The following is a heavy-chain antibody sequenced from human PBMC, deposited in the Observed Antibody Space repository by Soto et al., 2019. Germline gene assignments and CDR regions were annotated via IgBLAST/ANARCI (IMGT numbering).Heavy chain of an antibody. CDR3: ARDRGYGMDV. D-gene: IGHD1-26*01. V-gene: IGHV1-69*13. Sequence: SVKVACKASGGTFSSYASSWVRQAPGQGLEWMGGIIPIFGTANYAQKFQGRVTITADESTSTAYMELSSLRSEDTAVYYCARDRGYGMDVWGQGTTVTVSS. CDR2: IIPIFGTA. J-gene: IGHJ6*02. CDR1: GGTFSSYA.